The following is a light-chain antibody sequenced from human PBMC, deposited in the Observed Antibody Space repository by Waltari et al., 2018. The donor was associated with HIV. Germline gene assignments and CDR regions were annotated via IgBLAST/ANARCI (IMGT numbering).Light chain of an antibody. Sequence: QSALTQPASVSGSPGQSITISCTGTSSDVGGYNSVSWYQLHPGKAPKLMIYAVSNRPSGVSNRFPGSKADNTASRTISGLQAEDEADYYCSSYTSTSTVYVFGTGTEVTVL. J-gene: IGLJ1*01. CDR3: SSYTSTSTVYV. V-gene: IGLV2-14*03. CDR1: SSDVGGYNS. CDR2: AVS.